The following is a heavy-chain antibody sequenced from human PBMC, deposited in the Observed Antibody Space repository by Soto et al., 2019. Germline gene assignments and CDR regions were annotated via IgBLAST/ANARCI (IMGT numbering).Heavy chain of an antibody. Sequence: ELQLVASGGGLVQPGGSLRLSCAASGFTVSNNYVRWVRQAPGKGLEWVSLMFSNGDTRYADSVKGRFTISRDSSSNTLDLQMNSLRVEDTAVYYCARDGTYNWVGGQGIHVTVSS. CDR1: GFTVSNNY. V-gene: IGHV3-66*01. D-gene: IGHD1-1*01. J-gene: IGHJ4*02. CDR3: ARDGTYNWV. CDR2: MFSNGDT.